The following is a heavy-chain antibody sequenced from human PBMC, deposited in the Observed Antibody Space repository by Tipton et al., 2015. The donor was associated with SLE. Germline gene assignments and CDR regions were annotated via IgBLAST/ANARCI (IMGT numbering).Heavy chain of an antibody. D-gene: IGHD4-23*01. J-gene: IGHJ5*02. Sequence: TLSLTCSVSGYSITNNNYFWSWIRQPAGKGLEWIGHIYNSGNTDYNPSLKSRVTISVDVSKNQFSLKLTSVTAADTAVYYCAKGRNSLDPWGQGTLVSVSS. CDR1: GYSITNNNYF. CDR3: AKGRNSLDP. CDR2: IYNSGNT. V-gene: IGHV4-61*09.